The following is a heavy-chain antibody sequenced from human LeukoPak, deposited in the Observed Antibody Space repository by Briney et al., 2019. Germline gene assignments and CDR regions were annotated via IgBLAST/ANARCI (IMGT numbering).Heavy chain of an antibody. Sequence: AASVKVSCKASGYTFTSYYMLWVRQAPGQGLEWMGIINPSGGSTSYAQKFQGRVTMTRDTSTSTVYMELSSLRSEDTAVYYCARGLNDYYGSGSYREALYFQHWGQGTLVTVSS. V-gene: IGHV1-46*01. D-gene: IGHD3-10*01. CDR1: GYTFTSYY. CDR2: INPSGGST. CDR3: ARGLNDYYGSGSYREALYFQH. J-gene: IGHJ1*01.